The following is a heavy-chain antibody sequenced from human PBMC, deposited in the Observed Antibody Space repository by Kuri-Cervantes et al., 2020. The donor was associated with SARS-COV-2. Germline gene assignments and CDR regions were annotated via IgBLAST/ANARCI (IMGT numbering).Heavy chain of an antibody. CDR1: GFTFSDYY. CDR2: ISSSSSTI. J-gene: IGHJ6*03. D-gene: IGHD2-2*01. V-gene: IGHV3-11*04. Sequence: GESLKIYCVASGFTFSDYYSTWIRQAPGKGLEWVSYISSSSSTICYADSVKGRFTISSDNAKNSLHLQMNSLRAEDTAVYYCARDYCSSTSCYGYYYMDVWGKGTTVTVSS. CDR3: ARDYCSSTSCYGYYYMDV.